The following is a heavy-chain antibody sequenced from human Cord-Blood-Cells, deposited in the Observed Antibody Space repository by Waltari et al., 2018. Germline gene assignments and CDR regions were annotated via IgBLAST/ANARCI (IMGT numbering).Heavy chain of an antibody. D-gene: IGHD5-18*01. CDR3: ARGDSDFDTAMVDY. CDR2: MNPNSGNT. J-gene: IGHJ4*02. Sequence: QVQLVQSGAEVKKPGASVEVFSQASGHTLTSYDITWVRQATGQGLEWMGWMNPNSGNTGYAQKFQGRVTMTRNTSISTAYMELSSLRSEDTAVYYCARGDSDFDTAMVDYWGQGTLVTVSS. CDR1: GHTLTSYD. V-gene: IGHV1-8*01.